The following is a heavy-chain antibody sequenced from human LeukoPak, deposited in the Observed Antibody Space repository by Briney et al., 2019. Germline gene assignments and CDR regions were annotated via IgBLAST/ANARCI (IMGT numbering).Heavy chain of an antibody. J-gene: IGHJ6*02. Sequence: GGSLSLSCAASGFTFRNYGIHWVRQATVWGLEWVAVISYDGVTKYYVDSVKGRFTLSRDNSKNTLYLQMNSLRPEDTALYYCAKNGVSAAEGGLGGADVRGQGTTVTVSS. V-gene: IGHV3-30*18. CDR3: AKNGVSAAEGGLGGADV. CDR2: ISYDGVTK. CDR1: GFTFRNYG. D-gene: IGHD6-13*01.